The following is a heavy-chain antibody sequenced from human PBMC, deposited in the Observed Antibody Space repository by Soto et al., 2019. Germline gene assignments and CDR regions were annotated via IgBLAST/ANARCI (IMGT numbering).Heavy chain of an antibody. Sequence: PSETLSLTCSVSGGSISSSNDYWGWIRQPPGKGLEWLGSMFHSGRTYHNPSLKSRVSISVDTSKNLFSLQLNSVTAADTAVYYCARHRLPSSDSTVVITNWFDPWGQGTLVTVSS. CDR3: ARHRLPSSDSTVVITNWFDP. D-gene: IGHD3-22*01. J-gene: IGHJ5*02. V-gene: IGHV4-39*01. CDR1: GGSISSSNDY. CDR2: MFHSGRT.